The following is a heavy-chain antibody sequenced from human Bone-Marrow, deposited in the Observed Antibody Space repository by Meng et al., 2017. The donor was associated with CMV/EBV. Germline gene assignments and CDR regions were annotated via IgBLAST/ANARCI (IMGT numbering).Heavy chain of an antibody. V-gene: IGHV3-48*03. CDR3: ARDRPSWNDPTPYYYYGMDV. CDR1: GFTFSSYE. D-gene: IGHD1-1*01. Sequence: GESLKISCAASGFTFSSYEMNWVRQAPGKGLEWVSYISSSGSTIYYADSVKGRFTISRDNAKNSLYLQMNSLRAEDTAVYYCARDRPSWNDPTPYYYYGMDVWGQGTMVTVSS. J-gene: IGHJ6*02. CDR2: ISSSGSTI.